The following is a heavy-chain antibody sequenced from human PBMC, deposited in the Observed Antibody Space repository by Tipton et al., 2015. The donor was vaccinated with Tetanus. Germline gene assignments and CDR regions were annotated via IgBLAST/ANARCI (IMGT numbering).Heavy chain of an antibody. Sequence: GLVKPSETLSLTCTVSGDSISSNYWSWIRQPPGKGLEWIGEVNRGGTTGSNPSLKSRVSMSVGTSKNQFSLNMTSVTAADTAVYYCAMLPKHWLAHRGAPWGQGILVTVSS. CDR1: GDSISSNY. CDR3: AMLPKHWLAHRGAP. J-gene: IGHJ5*02. D-gene: IGHD6-19*01. CDR2: VNRGGTT. V-gene: IGHV4-34*01.